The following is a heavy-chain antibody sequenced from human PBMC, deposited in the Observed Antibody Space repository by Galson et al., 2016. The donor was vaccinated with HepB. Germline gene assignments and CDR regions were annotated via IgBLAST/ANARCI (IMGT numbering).Heavy chain of an antibody. D-gene: IGHD3-10*01. V-gene: IGHV3-7*03. CDR1: GFTFSNSR. CDR3: ARKGGIYSPWGY. Sequence: SLRLSCAASGFTFSNSRMSWVRQAPGKGLEWVANIKQDGNEKYYVDSVKGRFTISRDNAKNSMYLQMNSLRAEDTAVYYCARKGGIYSPWGYWGQGTLVTVSS. CDR2: IKQDGNEK. J-gene: IGHJ4*02.